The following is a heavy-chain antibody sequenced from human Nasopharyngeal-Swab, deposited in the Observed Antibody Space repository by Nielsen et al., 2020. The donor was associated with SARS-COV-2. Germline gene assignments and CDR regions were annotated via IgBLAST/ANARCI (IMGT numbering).Heavy chain of an antibody. Sequence: GESLKISCAASGFTFSSYGMHWVRQAPGKGLEWVAVIWYDGSNKYYADSVKSRFTISRDNSKNTLYLQMNSLRAEDTAVYYCARDSLDSSGYYFLGYWGQGTLVTVSS. CDR3: ARDSLDSSGYYFLGY. CDR2: IWYDGSNK. V-gene: IGHV3-33*01. D-gene: IGHD3-22*01. J-gene: IGHJ4*02. CDR1: GFTFSSYG.